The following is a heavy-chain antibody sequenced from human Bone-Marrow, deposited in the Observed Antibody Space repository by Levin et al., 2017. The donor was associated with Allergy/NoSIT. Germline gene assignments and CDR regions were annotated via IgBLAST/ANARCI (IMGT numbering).Heavy chain of an antibody. Sequence: SQTLSLTCSVSGGSINNANYSWSWIRQPPGKGLEWIGSIYHGGSTYYNPSLKSRVTMSVDTPRNQFSLKLTSVTAADTAVYYCARMVDPRSGWFDPWGQGILVTVSS. CDR3: ARMVDPRSGWFDP. V-gene: IGHV4-39*07. D-gene: IGHD3-10*01. J-gene: IGHJ5*02. CDR2: IYHGGST. CDR1: GGSINNANYS.